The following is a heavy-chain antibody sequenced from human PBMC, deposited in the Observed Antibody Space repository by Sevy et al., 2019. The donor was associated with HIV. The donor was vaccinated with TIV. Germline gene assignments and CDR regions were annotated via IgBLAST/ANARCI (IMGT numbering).Heavy chain of an antibody. V-gene: IGHV3-30*02. Sequence: GGSLRLSCAASGFTFSSYGMHWVRQAPGKGLEWVAFIRYDGSNKYYADSVKGRVTISRDNSKNTLYLQMNSLRAEDTAVYYCARDCSSTTCLWGLDVWGQGTTVTVSS. J-gene: IGHJ6*02. CDR2: IRYDGSNK. D-gene: IGHD2-2*01. CDR3: ARDCSSTTCLWGLDV. CDR1: GFTFSSYG.